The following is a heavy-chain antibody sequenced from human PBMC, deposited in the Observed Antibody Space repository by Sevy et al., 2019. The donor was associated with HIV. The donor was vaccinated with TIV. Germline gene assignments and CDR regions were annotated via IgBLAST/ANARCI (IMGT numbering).Heavy chain of an antibody. CDR3: GREDGLWFGELFHYYYGMDV. CDR2: IKQDGSEK. D-gene: IGHD3-10*01. J-gene: IGHJ6*02. CDR1: GFTFSSYW. V-gene: IGHV3-7*01. Sequence: GGSLRLSCAASGFTFSSYWMSWVRQAPGKGLEWVANIKQDGSEKYYVDSLKGRFNISRDNDKNSLYLQMNSLRVEDTAVYYCGREDGLWFGELFHYYYGMDVWGQGTTVTVSS.